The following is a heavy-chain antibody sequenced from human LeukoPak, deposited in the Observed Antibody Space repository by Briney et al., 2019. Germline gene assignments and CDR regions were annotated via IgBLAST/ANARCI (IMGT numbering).Heavy chain of an antibody. CDR3: GWDGSGSYTVDY. J-gene: IGHJ4*02. D-gene: IGHD3-10*01. Sequence: GGPLRLSCAASGFTFSSYGMHWVRQAPGKGLEWVAFVRYDGSNKYYADSVKGRFTISRDNSKNTLYLQMNSLRAEDTAVYYCGWDGSGSYTVDYWGQGTLVTVSS. CDR1: GFTFSSYG. CDR2: VRYDGSNK. V-gene: IGHV3-30*02.